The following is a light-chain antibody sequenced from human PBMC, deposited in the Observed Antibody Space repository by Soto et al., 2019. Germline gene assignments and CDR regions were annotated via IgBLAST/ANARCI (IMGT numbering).Light chain of an antibody. CDR1: QDINNY. CDR2: LAT. V-gene: IGKV1-33*01. CDR3: QQYNNLPIT. Sequence: DIQMTQSPSSLSASVGDRVTITCQASQDINNYLNWYQQKPGKAPKLLISLATKLETGVPSRFTGSGSGTDFTFTISSLQPEDIATYFCQQYNNLPITFGQGTRLEIK. J-gene: IGKJ5*01.